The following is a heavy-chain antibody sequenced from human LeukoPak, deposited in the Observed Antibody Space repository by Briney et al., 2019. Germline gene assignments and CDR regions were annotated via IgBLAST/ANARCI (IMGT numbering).Heavy chain of an antibody. Sequence: GASVKVSCKASGGTFSSYAISWVRQAPGQGLEWMGGIIPIFGTANYAQKFQGRVTITADESTSTAYMELSSLRSEDTAVYYCASNTYYYGSGSYYLDYWGQGTLVTVSS. CDR1: GGTFSSYA. D-gene: IGHD3-10*01. J-gene: IGHJ4*02. CDR3: ASNTYYYGSGSYYLDY. CDR2: IIPIFGTA. V-gene: IGHV1-69*13.